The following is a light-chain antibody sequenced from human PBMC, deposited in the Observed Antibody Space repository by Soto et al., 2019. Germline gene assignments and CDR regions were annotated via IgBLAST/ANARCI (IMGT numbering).Light chain of an antibody. CDR2: GAS. V-gene: IGKV3-15*01. CDR3: QKYDSVPLT. CDR1: QSVSSD. Sequence: VVTQSPATLSVFPGETATLSCRASQSVSSDLAWYQQRPGQAPRLLIYGASTRATGIPARFRGSGSGTEFRLTISSLQSEDFATYYCQKYDSVPLTFGGGTKVEI. J-gene: IGKJ4*01.